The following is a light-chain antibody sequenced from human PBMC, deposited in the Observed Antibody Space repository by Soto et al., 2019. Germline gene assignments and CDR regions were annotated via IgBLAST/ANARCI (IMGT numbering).Light chain of an antibody. CDR1: QSVSSTY. CDR2: GAS. Sequence: EIVLTQSPATLCLPPGERTTLSCRASQSVSSTYLAWYQQKPGQAPRLLIYGASTRATGIPDRFSGSGSGTDFTLTINRLEPEDFAVYYCQQYGSSPRTFGLGTKVDI. V-gene: IGKV3-20*01. J-gene: IGKJ1*01. CDR3: QQYGSSPRT.